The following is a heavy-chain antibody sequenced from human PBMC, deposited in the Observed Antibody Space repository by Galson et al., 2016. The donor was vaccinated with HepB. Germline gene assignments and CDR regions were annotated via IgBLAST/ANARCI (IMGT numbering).Heavy chain of an antibody. V-gene: IGHV2-5*02. CDR3: AHTTIFGIVIRDFDF. Sequence: PALVKLTQTLTLTCTVSGFSLSTPGVAVAWIRQPPGKAPEWLALIYWDDDNRYSPSLRSRLTITRDTSKNQVVLTMTKVDPVDTATYYCAHTTIFGIVIRDFDFWGQGILVSVSS. CDR1: GFSLSTPGVA. D-gene: IGHD3-3*01. J-gene: IGHJ4*02. CDR2: IYWDDDN.